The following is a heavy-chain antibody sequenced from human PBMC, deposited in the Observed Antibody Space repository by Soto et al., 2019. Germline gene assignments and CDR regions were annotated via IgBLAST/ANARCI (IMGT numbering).Heavy chain of an antibody. V-gene: IGHV1-3*01. CDR3: ARMLGGSYNYYYGMDV. CDR2: INAGNGNT. D-gene: IGHD3-16*01. CDR1: GYTFTSYA. Sequence: GASVKVSCKASGYTFTSYAIHWVRQAPGQRLEWMGWINAGNGNTKYSQKFQGRVTITRDTSASTAYMELSSLRSEDTAVYYCARMLGGSYNYYYGMDVWGQGTTVTVSS. J-gene: IGHJ6*02.